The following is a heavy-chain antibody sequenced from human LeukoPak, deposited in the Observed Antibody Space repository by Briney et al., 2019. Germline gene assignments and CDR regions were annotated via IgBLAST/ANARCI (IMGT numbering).Heavy chain of an antibody. CDR2: IYYSGST. V-gene: IGHV4-59*01. CDR1: GGSISSYY. J-gene: IGHJ3*02. Sequence: SETLSLTCTVSGGSISSYYWSWIRQPPGKGLEWIGYIYYSGSTNYNPSLKSRVTISVDTSKNQFSLKLSSVAAADTAVYYCARVWGSGSYGAFDIWGQGTMVTVSS. CDR3: ARVWGSGSYGAFDI. D-gene: IGHD3-10*01.